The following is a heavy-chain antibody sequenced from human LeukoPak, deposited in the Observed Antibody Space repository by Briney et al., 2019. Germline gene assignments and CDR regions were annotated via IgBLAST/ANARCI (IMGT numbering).Heavy chain of an antibody. CDR1: GGSFSGYY. V-gene: IGHV4-34*01. J-gene: IGHJ1*01. CDR3: ARKVVVVPAAILRPKRAEYFQH. Sequence: KPSETLSLTCAVYGGSFSGYYWRWIRQPPGKGLEWIGEINDSGSTNYNPSLKSGVTISVDTSKNQFSLKLSSVTAADTAVYYCARKVVVVPAAILRPKRAEYFQHWGQGTLVTVSS. D-gene: IGHD2-2*01. CDR2: INDSGST.